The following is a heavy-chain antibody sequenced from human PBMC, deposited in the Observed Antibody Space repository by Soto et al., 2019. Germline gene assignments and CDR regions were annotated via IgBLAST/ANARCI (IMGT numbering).Heavy chain of an antibody. D-gene: IGHD1-26*01. Sequence: QVQLVQSGAEVKKPGSSVKVSCKASGGTFSSYTISWVRQAPGQGLEWMGRIIPILGIANYAQKFQGRVTITADKSTNTAYMELSSLRSEDTAVYYCARVISVGKTGGATYYFDYWGQGTLVTVSS. CDR1: GGTFSSYT. J-gene: IGHJ4*02. CDR2: IIPILGIA. V-gene: IGHV1-69*02. CDR3: ARVISVGKTGGATYYFDY.